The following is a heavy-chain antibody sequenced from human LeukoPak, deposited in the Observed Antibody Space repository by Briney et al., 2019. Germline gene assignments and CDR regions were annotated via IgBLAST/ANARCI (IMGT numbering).Heavy chain of an antibody. V-gene: IGHV3-7*01. CDR1: GFTFSSYW. J-gene: IGHJ4*02. D-gene: IGHD7-27*01. Sequence: PGGSLRLSCATSGFTFSSYWMSWVRQAPGKGLEWVASINEDGSEKYYVDSVKGRFTISRDNAKNSLYLQMNSLRAEDTAVYYCARVPLRLAGVLDQGYWGQGTLVTVSS. CDR3: ARVPLRLAGVLDQGY. CDR2: INEDGSEK.